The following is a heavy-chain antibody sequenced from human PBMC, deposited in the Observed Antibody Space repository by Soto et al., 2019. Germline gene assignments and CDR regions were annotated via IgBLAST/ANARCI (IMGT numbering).Heavy chain of an antibody. J-gene: IGHJ4*02. CDR2: ISSSSSYT. D-gene: IGHD2-21*02. CDR1: GFTFSDYY. V-gene: IGHV3-11*06. Sequence: QVQLVESGGGLVKPGGSLRLSCAASGFTFSDYYMSWIRQAPGKGLEWVSYISSSSSYTNYADSVKGRFTISRDNAKNSLYLQINSLRAEDTAVYYCARDPTTADYFDYWGQGTLVTVSS. CDR3: ARDPTTADYFDY.